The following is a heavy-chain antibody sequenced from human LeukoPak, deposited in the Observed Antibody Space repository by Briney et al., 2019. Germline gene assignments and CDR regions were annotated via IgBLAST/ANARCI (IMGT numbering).Heavy chain of an antibody. J-gene: IGHJ4*02. V-gene: IGHV1-2*02. CDR2: INPNSGRT. CDR1: GYTFTGYY. D-gene: IGHD6-13*01. CDR3: AKSTGHSSSLPDY. Sequence: ASVKVSCKASGYTFTGYYMHWVRQAPGQGLEWMGWINPNSGRTNYAQKFQGRVTMTRDTSISTAYMELSRLRSDDTAVYYCAKSTGHSSSLPDYWGQGTLVTVSS.